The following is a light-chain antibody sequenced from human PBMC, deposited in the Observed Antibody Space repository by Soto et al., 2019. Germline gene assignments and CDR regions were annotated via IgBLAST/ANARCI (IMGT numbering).Light chain of an antibody. CDR1: PSVDSN. CDR2: SAS. Sequence: EIVMTQSPATLSVSPGEGATLSCRTSPSVDSNLAWYQQKPGQAPRLLIFSASTRATGIPARFSGSGSGTDFTLTISSLQSEDFAVYICQQYDKWPLTFGGGTKVDIK. CDR3: QQYDKWPLT. V-gene: IGKV3D-15*01. J-gene: IGKJ4*01.